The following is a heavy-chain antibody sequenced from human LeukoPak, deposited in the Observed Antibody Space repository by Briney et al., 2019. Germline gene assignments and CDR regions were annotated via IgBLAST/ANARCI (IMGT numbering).Heavy chain of an antibody. CDR1: GDSISSNSHH. V-gene: IGHV4-39*07. CDR3: ARGPPSYYYYYYGMDV. Sequence: SETLSLTCTVSGDSISSNSHHWGWIRQPPGKGLEWIGTIYYRGKTFYNPSLNSRVTISVDTSKNQFSLKLSSVTAADTAVYYCARGPPSYYYYYYGMDVWGQGTTVTVSS. J-gene: IGHJ6*02. CDR2: IYYRGKT. D-gene: IGHD3-10*01.